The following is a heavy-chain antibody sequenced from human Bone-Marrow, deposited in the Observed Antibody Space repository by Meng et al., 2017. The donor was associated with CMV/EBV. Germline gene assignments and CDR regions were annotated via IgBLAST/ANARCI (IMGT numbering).Heavy chain of an antibody. CDR3: ASHNLGYRY. V-gene: IGHV3-7*01. Sequence: GESLKISCAASGFTFSSYWMSWVRQAPGKGLEWVANIKQDGSEKYYVDSVKGRFTISRDNAKNSLYLQMNSLRAEDTAVYYCASHNLGYRYWGQGTRVTCSS. J-gene: IGHJ4*02. CDR1: GFTFSSYW. D-gene: IGHD5-24*01. CDR2: IKQDGSEK.